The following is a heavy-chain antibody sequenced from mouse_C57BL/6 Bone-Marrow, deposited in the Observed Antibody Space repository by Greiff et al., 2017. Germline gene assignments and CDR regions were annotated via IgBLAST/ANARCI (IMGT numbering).Heavy chain of an antibody. V-gene: IGHV7-1*01. J-gene: IGHJ4*01. D-gene: IGHD2-1*01. CDR1: GFTFSDFY. CDR3: ARDALYYGNPYAMDY. Sequence: EVQRVESGGGLVQSGRSLRLSCATSGFTFSDFYMEWVRQAPGKGLEWIAASRNKANDYTTEYSASVKGRFIVSRDTSQSILYLQMNALRAEDTAIYYCARDALYYGNPYAMDYWGQGTSVTVSS. CDR2: SRNKANDYTT.